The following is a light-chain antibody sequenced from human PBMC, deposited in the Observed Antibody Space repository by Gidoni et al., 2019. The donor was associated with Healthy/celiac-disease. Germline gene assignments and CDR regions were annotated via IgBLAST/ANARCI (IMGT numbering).Light chain of an antibody. V-gene: IGKV1-5*03. CDR2: KAS. CDR1: QSISSW. Sequence: DIQMTQSPSTLSASVGDIVTITCRASQSISSWLAWYQQKPGKATKLLIYKASSLESGVPSRFSGSGSGTEFTLTISSLQPDDFATYYCQQYNSYWTFGQGTKVEIK. J-gene: IGKJ1*01. CDR3: QQYNSYWT.